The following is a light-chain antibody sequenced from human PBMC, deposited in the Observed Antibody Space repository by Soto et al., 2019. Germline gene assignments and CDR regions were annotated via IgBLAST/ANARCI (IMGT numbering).Light chain of an antibody. J-gene: IGKJ4*01. CDR3: RQTYSTPLT. Sequence: DIQMTQTPSSLSASVGDRVTISRGPTQYIVNYLRWYQQKPAKAPKLLIYDASTVQSGVPPRFSGSGSGTDFTLSIISLQPEDFATYYCRQTYSTPLTFGGGTKVDIK. V-gene: IGKV1-39*01. CDR2: DAS. CDR1: QYIVNY.